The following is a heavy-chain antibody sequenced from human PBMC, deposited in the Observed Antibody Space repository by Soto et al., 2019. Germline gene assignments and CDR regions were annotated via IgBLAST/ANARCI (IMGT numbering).Heavy chain of an antibody. Sequence: SETLSLTCTVSGGSVSSGSYYWSWIRQPPGKGLEWIGDIYYSGSTNYNPSLKSRVTISVDTSKNQFSLKLSSVTAADTAVYYCAREEAVTTRYGDNWFDHWGQGTLVTVYS. CDR2: IYYSGST. J-gene: IGHJ5*02. V-gene: IGHV4-61*01. D-gene: IGHD4-17*01. CDR1: GGSVSSGSYY. CDR3: AREEAVTTRYGDNWFDH.